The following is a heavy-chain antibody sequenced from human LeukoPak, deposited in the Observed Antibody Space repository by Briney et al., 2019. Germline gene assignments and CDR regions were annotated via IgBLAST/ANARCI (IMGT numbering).Heavy chain of an antibody. D-gene: IGHD3-3*01. CDR3: ASPFGAGAPDAFDI. J-gene: IGHJ3*02. CDR1: GYTFTGYY. CDR2: ISAYNGNT. Sequence: ASVKVSCKASGYTFTGYYMHWVRQAPGQGLEWMGWISAYNGNTNYAQKLQGRVTMTTDTSTSTAYMELRSLRSDDTAVYYCASPFGAGAPDAFDIWGQGTMVTVSS. V-gene: IGHV1-18*04.